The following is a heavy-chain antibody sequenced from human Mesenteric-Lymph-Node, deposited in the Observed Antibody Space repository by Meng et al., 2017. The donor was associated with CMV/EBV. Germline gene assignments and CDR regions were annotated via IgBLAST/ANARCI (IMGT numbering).Heavy chain of an antibody. CDR3: ARMYCSSTSCYTGYNWFDP. J-gene: IGHJ5*02. V-gene: IGHV1-18*04. D-gene: IGHD2-2*02. Sequence: FTGYHMHWVRQAPGQELEWMGWISAYNGNTNYAQKLQGRVTMTTDTSTSTAYVELRSLRSDDTAVYYCARMYCSSTSCYTGYNWFDPWGQGTLVTVSS. CDR2: ISAYNGNT. CDR1: FTGYH.